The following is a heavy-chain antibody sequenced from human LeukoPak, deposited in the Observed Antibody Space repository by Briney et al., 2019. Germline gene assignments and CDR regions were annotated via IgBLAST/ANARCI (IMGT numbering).Heavy chain of an antibody. D-gene: IGHD5-12*01. Sequence: ASVKVSCKASGGTFSSYAISWVRQAPGQGLEWMGRIIPILGIANYAQKFQGRVTITADKSTSTAYMELSSLRSEDTAVYYCARVSGDGYNIPSFDPWGQGTLVTVSS. V-gene: IGHV1-69*04. CDR1: GGTFSSYA. J-gene: IGHJ5*02. CDR3: ARVSGDGYNIPSFDP. CDR2: IIPILGIA.